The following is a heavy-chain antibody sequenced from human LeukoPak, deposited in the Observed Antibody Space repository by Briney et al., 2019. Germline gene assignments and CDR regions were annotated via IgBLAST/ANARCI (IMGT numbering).Heavy chain of an antibody. CDR1: GGSLGGYY. J-gene: IGHJ5*02. Sequence: SETLSLTCGVFGGSLGGYYWTWIRQSPGKGLEWIGEIDHSGSANYNPSLKSRVTIVIDTAMDQFSLKLISVTAADAAVYYCTRWCSTDTCRKFDPWDQGTLVTVSS. CDR2: IDHSGSA. D-gene: IGHD2-2*01. V-gene: IGHV4-34*01. CDR3: TRWCSTDTCRKFDP.